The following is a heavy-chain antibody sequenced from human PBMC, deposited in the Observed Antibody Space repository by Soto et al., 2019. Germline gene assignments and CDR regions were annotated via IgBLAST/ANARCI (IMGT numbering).Heavy chain of an antibody. CDR1: GYTFTSYG. J-gene: IGHJ6*02. V-gene: IGHV1-18*01. Sequence: QVQLVQSGTEVKKPGASVKVSCKASGYTFTSYGISWVRQAPGQGPEWMGWISAYNGNTNYAQKRQGRVTMTTDTSTSTAYMELRSLRSDDTAVYYCARDWATAARHYYYYGMDVWGQGTTVTVSS. CDR3: ARDWATAARHYYYYGMDV. CDR2: ISAYNGNT. D-gene: IGHD6-6*01.